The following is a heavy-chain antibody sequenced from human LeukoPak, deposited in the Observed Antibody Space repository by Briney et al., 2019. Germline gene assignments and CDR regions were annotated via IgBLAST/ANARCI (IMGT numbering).Heavy chain of an antibody. Sequence: SETLSLTCAVYGGSFSGYSWSWIRQPPGKGLEWIGEINHGGSTNYNPSLKSRVTISVDTSKNQFSLKLSSVTAADTAVYYCARAYCGGGCHLHTYYFDYWGQGTLVTVSS. D-gene: IGHD2-21*02. CDR3: ARAYCGGGCHLHTYYFDY. J-gene: IGHJ4*02. CDR1: GGSFSGYS. CDR2: INHGGST. V-gene: IGHV4-34*01.